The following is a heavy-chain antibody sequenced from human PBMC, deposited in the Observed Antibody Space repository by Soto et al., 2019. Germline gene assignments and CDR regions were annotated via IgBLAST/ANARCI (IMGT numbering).Heavy chain of an antibody. V-gene: IGHV2-5*01. CDR2: IYWNDDK. J-gene: IGHJ5*02. Sequence: SGPTLVNPTQTLTLTCTFSGFSLRTSGVGVGWIRQPPGKALEWLALIYWNDDKRYSPSLKSRLTITKDTSKNQVVLTMTNLEPVDTAAYYCARIGVGAGIVANFDAWGQGTMVTVSS. D-gene: IGHD2-15*01. CDR1: GFSLRTSGVG. CDR3: ARIGVGAGIVANFDA.